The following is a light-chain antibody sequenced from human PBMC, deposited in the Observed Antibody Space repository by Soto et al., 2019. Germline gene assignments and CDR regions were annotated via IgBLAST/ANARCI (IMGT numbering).Light chain of an antibody. J-gene: IGKJ3*01. V-gene: IGKV3-11*01. CDR3: QQRSNWPPNFT. CDR1: QSVSSY. Sequence: DIVLTQSPATLSLSPGERATLSCRASQSVSSYLAWYQQKPGQAPRLLIYDASNRATGIPARFSGSGSGTDVNLTSSNLEPEDFAVYYCQQRSNWPPNFTFGPGTKEDIK. CDR2: DAS.